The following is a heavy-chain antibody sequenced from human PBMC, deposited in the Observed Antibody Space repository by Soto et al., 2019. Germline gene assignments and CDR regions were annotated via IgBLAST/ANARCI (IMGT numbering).Heavy chain of an antibody. CDR3: AREKQQLIPYYYYYHGMDV. Sequence: SVKVSCKASAGTFSSYAISWVRQAPGQGLEWMGGIIPIFGTANYAQKFQGRVTITADKSTSTAYMELSSLRSEDTAVYYCAREKQQLIPYYYYYHGMDVWGQGTTVTVSS. CDR2: IIPIFGTA. J-gene: IGHJ6*02. V-gene: IGHV1-69*06. D-gene: IGHD6-13*01. CDR1: AGTFSSYA.